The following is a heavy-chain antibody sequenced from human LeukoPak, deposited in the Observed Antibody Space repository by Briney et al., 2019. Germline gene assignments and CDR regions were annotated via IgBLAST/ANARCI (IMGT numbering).Heavy chain of an antibody. Sequence: SETLSLTCAVYGGSFSGYYWSWIRQPPGKGLEWIGEINHSGSTNYNPSLKSRVTISVDTSKNQFSLKLSSVTAADTAVYYCARSPTVTTCAYWGQGTLVTVSS. CDR3: ARSPTVTTCAY. J-gene: IGHJ4*02. CDR1: GGSFSGYY. CDR2: INHSGST. V-gene: IGHV4-34*01. D-gene: IGHD4-4*01.